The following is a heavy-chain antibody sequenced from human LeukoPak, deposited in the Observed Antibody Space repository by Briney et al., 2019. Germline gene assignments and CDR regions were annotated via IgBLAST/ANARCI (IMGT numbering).Heavy chain of an antibody. CDR1: GYTFTSYG. CDR3: ARDVGYCSSTSCYSVHDAFDI. V-gene: IGHV1-18*01. CDR2: ISAYNGNT. D-gene: IGHD2-2*02. J-gene: IGHJ3*02. Sequence: ASVKVSCKASGYTFTSYGISWVRQAPGQGLEWMGWISAYNGNTNYAQKLQGRVTMTTDTSTSTAYMELRSLRPDDTAVYYCARDVGYCSSTSCYSVHDAFDIWGQGTMVTVSS.